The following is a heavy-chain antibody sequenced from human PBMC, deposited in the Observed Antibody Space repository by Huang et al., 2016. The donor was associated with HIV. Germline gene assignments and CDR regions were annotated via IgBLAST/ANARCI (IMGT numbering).Heavy chain of an antibody. Sequence: QVHLVESGGGVVQPGGSLRLSCAASGFKLSGFGMHWVRQAPGKGLEWVAVSSYDGRSQFYTDSVKGRCTISRDNSDNTLSLQMKGLRPDDTAVYYCAKESRWFSDFDHWGQGVLVSVSS. V-gene: IGHV3-30*18. CDR1: GFKLSGFG. CDR2: SSYDGRSQ. D-gene: IGHD2-15*01. J-gene: IGHJ4*02. CDR3: AKESRWFSDFDH.